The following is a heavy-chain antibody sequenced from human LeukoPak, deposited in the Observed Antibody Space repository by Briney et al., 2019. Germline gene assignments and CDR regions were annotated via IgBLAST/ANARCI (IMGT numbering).Heavy chain of an antibody. V-gene: IGHV3-7*03. CDR2: IKQDGSEK. CDR3: AKFLGGEDYGALSY. J-gene: IGHJ4*02. Sequence: GGSLRLSCAASGFTFSSYWMSWVRQAPGKGLEWVANIKQDGSEKYYVDSVKGRFTISRDNAKNSLYLQMSSLRAEDTAVYYCAKFLGGEDYGALSYWGQGTLVTVSS. D-gene: IGHD4-17*01. CDR1: GFTFSSYW.